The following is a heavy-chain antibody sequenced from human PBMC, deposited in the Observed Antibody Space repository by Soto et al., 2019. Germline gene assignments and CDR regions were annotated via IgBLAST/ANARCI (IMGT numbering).Heavy chain of an antibody. Sequence: QVQLVQSGAEVKKPGSSVKVSCKASGYTFTGYFIHWVRQAPGQGLECMGWINPNSGATKYAKKLQGRVTMTTDTSIKTAHMDLSSLRSDDTAGYYCARGGGTTLDPLPWGQGTLVTVSS. CDR2: INPNSGAT. J-gene: IGHJ5*02. CDR1: GYTFTGYF. V-gene: IGHV1-2*02. D-gene: IGHD1-1*01. CDR3: ARGGGTTLDPLP.